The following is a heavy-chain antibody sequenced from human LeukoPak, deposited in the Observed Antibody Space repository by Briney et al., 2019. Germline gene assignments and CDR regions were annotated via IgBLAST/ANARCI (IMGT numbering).Heavy chain of an antibody. CDR2: ITGSGGTT. V-gene: IGHV3-23*01. D-gene: IGHD1-14*01. Sequence: PPGGSLRLSCVASGFTFSYYAMSWVRQAPGKGLEWVSAITGSGGTTYYGDSVKGRFTTSRDNPKNTLFLQMNSLRAEDTAVYYCARDFGNYFDYWGQGTLVTVSS. J-gene: IGHJ4*02. CDR3: ARDFGNYFDY. CDR1: GFTFSYYA.